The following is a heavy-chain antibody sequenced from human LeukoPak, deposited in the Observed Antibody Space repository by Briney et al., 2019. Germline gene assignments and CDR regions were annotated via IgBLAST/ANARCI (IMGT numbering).Heavy chain of an antibody. CDR3: ARGYSSGWYPRGYFDY. J-gene: IGHJ4*02. CDR2: IYHSGNT. D-gene: IGHD6-19*01. V-gene: IGHV4-59*08. CDR1: GDSISRYY. Sequence: SETLSLTCTVSGDSISRYYWSWIQHPPGKGLKWIGYIYHSGNTNSNPSLKSRVTISVDTTKNQFSLKLSSVTAADTAVYYCARGYSSGWYPRGYFDYWGQGTLVTVSS.